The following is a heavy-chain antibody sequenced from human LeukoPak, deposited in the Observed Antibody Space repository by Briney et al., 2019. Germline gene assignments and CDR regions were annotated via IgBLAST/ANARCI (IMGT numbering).Heavy chain of an antibody. CDR2: ISSSGSTI. J-gene: IGHJ5*02. CDR3: ASHLDYSDGFDP. Sequence: RSGGSLRLSCAASGFTFSDYYMSWIRQAPGKGLEWVSYISSSGSTIYYADSVKGRFTISRDNAKNSLYLQMNSLRAEDTAVYYCASHLDYSDGFDPWGQGTLVTVSS. CDR1: GFTFSDYY. D-gene: IGHD4-17*01. V-gene: IGHV3-11*01.